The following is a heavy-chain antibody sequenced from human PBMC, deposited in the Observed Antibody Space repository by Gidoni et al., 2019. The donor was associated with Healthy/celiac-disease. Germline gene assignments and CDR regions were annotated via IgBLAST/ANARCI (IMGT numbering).Heavy chain of an antibody. D-gene: IGHD3-22*01. J-gene: IGHJ3*02. CDR2: IYSGGST. Sequence: EVQLVESGGGLIQPGGSLRLSCSAAGFTVSRNYMSWVRQAPGKGLEWVSGIYSGGSTYYADSVKGRFTISRDNSKNTLYLQMNSLRAEDTAVYYCARDFSYYYDSSGSDAFDIWGQGTMVTVSS. V-gene: IGHV3-53*01. CDR3: ARDFSYYYDSSGSDAFDI. CDR1: GFTVSRNY.